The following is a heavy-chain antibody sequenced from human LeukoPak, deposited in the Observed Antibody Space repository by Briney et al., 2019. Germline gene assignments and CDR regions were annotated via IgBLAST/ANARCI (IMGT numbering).Heavy chain of an antibody. J-gene: IGHJ4*02. CDR2: MNPNSGNT. D-gene: IGHD3-22*01. V-gene: IGHV1-8*01. CDR3: AVAGYYYESSGYGREFDY. Sequence: GASLKVSCTASGYTFTSYDINWVRQATGQGLEWMGWMNPNSGNTGYAQKFQGRVTMTRNTSISTAYMELRSLRPDDTAVYYCAVAGYYYESSGYGREFDYWGQGTLVTVSS. CDR1: GYTFTSYD.